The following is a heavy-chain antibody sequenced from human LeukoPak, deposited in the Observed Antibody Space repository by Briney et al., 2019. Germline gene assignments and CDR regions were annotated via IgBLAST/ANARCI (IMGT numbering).Heavy chain of an antibody. Sequence: SVTLSCTASGATLSSYTISRVRHAPGQGLEWVGRIIAIFRTTKYTERFPGRDAISTDECTSTAYVELSSLRSGDTAVYYCASDRRITEHYYYYLDVWGTGTTVTVSS. V-gene: IGHV1-69*05. CDR2: IIAIFRTT. D-gene: IGHD1-20*01. CDR3: ASDRRITEHYYYYLDV. CDR1: GATLSSYT. J-gene: IGHJ6*03.